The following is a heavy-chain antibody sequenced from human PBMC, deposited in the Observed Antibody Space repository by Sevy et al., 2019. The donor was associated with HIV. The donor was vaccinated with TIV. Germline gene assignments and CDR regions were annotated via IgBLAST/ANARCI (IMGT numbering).Heavy chain of an antibody. CDR1: GGSISSYY. D-gene: IGHD5-18*01. CDR3: ARGSTLAMVHFDY. Sequence: SETLSLTCTVSGGSISSYYWSWIRQPPGKGLEWIGYIYYSGSTNYNPSLKSRVTISVDTSKNQFPLKLGSVTAAETAVYYCARGSTLAMVHFDYWGQGTLVTVSS. V-gene: IGHV4-59*01. J-gene: IGHJ4*02. CDR2: IYYSGST.